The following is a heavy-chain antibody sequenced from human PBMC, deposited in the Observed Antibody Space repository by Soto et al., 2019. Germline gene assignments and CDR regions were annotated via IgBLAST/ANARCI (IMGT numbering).Heavy chain of an antibody. V-gene: IGHV4-30-2*01. Sequence: PSETLSLTCAVSGGSISSGGYSLSWIRQPPGKGLEWLGYIYHGGSTYYNPSLKSRVTMSVDRSKNQSSLRLSSVTAADTAVYYCARTRITIFGVAPRGVFDFWGQGTMVTVSS. CDR1: GGSISSGGYS. CDR2: IYHGGST. D-gene: IGHD3-3*01. J-gene: IGHJ3*01. CDR3: ARTRITIFGVAPRGVFDF.